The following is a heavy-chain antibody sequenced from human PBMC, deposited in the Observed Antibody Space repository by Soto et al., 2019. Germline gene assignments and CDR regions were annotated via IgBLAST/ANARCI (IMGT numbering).Heavy chain of an antibody. Sequence: WASVKVSCRASGGTFSSYAISWVRQAPGQGPEWMGGIIPIFGTANYAQKFQGRVTITADKSTSTAYMELSSLRSEDTAVYYCARDSSGYSYGYYYYGMDVWGQGTTVTVSS. V-gene: IGHV1-69*06. CDR3: ARDSSGYSYGYYYYGMDV. D-gene: IGHD5-18*01. CDR1: GGTFSSYA. CDR2: IIPIFGTA. J-gene: IGHJ6*02.